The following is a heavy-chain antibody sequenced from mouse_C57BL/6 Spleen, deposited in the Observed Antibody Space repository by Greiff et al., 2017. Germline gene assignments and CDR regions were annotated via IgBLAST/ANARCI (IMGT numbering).Heavy chain of an antibody. D-gene: IGHD1-1*01. CDR1: GYSFTGYY. J-gene: IGHJ1*03. Sequence: EVQLQQSGPELVKPGASVKISCKASGYSFTGYYMNWVKQSPEKSLEWIGEINPSTGGTTYNQKFKAKATLTVDKSSSTAYMQLKSLTSEDSAVYYCARYYYGSRYFDVWGTGTTVTVSS. CDR2: INPSTGGT. CDR3: ARYYYGSRYFDV. V-gene: IGHV1-42*01.